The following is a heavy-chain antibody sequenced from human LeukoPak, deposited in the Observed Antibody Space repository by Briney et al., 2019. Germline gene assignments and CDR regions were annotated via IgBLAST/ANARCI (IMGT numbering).Heavy chain of an antibody. Sequence: SETLSLTCSVSGGSINSYYWTWVRQSPGKGLEWIGCFYHSGSTNYNPSLKSRVTVSVDTSKNQFSLKLSSVTAADTAVYYCARYTRGRNGMDVWGQGTTVTVSS. CDR1: GGSINSYY. D-gene: IGHD1-26*01. CDR2: FYHSGST. CDR3: ARYTRGRNGMDV. J-gene: IGHJ6*02. V-gene: IGHV4-59*08.